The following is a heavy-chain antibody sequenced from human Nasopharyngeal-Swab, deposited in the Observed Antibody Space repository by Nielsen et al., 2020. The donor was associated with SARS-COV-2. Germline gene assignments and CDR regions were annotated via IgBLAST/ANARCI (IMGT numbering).Heavy chain of an antibody. Sequence: GESLKISCKGSGYSFTSYWIGWVRQMPGKGLEWMGIIYPGDSDTRHSPSFQGQVTISADKSISTAYLQWSSLKASDTAMYYCAREGLGEYDFWSGYPDWGQGTLVTVSS. D-gene: IGHD3-3*01. CDR1: GYSFTSYW. CDR2: IYPGDSDT. J-gene: IGHJ4*02. V-gene: IGHV5-51*01. CDR3: AREGLGEYDFWSGYPD.